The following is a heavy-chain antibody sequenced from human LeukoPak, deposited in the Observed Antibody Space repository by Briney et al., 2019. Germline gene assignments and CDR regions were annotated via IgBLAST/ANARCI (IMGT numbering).Heavy chain of an antibody. D-gene: IGHD3-22*01. CDR3: ARGYYDSSGYYSVDY. Sequence: ASVKVSCKASGYTFTSYAMNWVRQAPGQGLEWMGWINTNTGNPTYAQGFTGRFVFSLDTSVSMAYLQICSLKAEDTAVYYCARGYYDSSGYYSVDYWGQGTLVTVSS. CDR1: GYTFTSYA. CDR2: INTNTGNP. J-gene: IGHJ4*02. V-gene: IGHV7-4-1*01.